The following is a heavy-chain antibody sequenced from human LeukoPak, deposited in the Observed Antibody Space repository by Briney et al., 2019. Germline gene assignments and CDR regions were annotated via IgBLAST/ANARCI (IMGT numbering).Heavy chain of an antibody. CDR3: ARSIAAPLDGMDV. Sequence: SVKVSCKASGYTSTSYGISWVRQAPGQGLEWMGGIIPIFGTANYAQKFQGRVTITADESTSTAYMELSSLRSEDTAMYYCARSIAAPLDGMDVWGQGTTVTVSS. V-gene: IGHV1-69*13. D-gene: IGHD6-6*01. CDR2: IIPIFGTA. J-gene: IGHJ6*02. CDR1: GYTSTSYG.